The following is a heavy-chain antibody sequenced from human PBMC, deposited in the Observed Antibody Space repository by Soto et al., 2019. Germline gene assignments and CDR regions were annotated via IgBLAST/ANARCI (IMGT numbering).Heavy chain of an antibody. J-gene: IGHJ4*02. Sequence: EVQLVQSGGGSVQPGGCLRLSCAASGFTFTNYWMHWVRQVPGKVLVWVSRIDGVGAGTSYSDSVRGRFTISRDNAENMLYLQMNSLIVEDTAVYYGTTVFEYWGQGTLVTVSS. CDR1: GFTFTNYW. CDR3: TTVFEY. V-gene: IGHV3-74*01. CDR2: IDGVGAGT.